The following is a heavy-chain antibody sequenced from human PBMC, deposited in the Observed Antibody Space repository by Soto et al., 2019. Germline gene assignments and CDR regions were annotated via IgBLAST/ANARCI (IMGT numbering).Heavy chain of an antibody. Sequence: GGSLRLSCAASGFTFSDHYMDWARQAPGKGLEWVGRTRNKANSYTTEYAASVKGRFTISRDDSKNSLYLLMNSLKTEDTAVYYCASPGDSSGYYPGYFQHWGQGTLVTVSS. CDR3: ASPGDSSGYYPGYFQH. V-gene: IGHV3-72*01. CDR2: TRNKANSYTT. J-gene: IGHJ1*01. CDR1: GFTFSDHY. D-gene: IGHD3-22*01.